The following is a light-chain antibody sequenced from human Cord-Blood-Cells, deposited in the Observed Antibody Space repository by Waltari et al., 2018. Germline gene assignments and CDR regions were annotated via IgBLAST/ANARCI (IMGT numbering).Light chain of an antibody. CDR2: DAS. Sequence: EIVLTQSQATLSLSPGERATLSCRASQSVSSYLAGYQQKPGQAPRLLIYDASNRATGSAARCSGSGSGTDFTLTISSIEPEDFAVYYCQQRSNWPPITFGQGTRLEIK. CDR1: QSVSSY. J-gene: IGKJ5*01. CDR3: QQRSNWPPIT. V-gene: IGKV3-11*01.